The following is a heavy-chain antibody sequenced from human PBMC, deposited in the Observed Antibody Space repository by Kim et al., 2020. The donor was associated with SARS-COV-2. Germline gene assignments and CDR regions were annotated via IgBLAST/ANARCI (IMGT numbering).Heavy chain of an antibody. D-gene: IGHD3-3*01. J-gene: IGHJ6*01. V-gene: IGHV3-74*01. Sequence: GGSLRLSCAASGFTFSSYWMHWVRQAPGKGLVWVSRINRDGSGTSYADSVKGRFTISRDNAQSTLYLQMNSLRAEDTAVYYCARDLDPNSNYYFCGMDV. CDR1: GFTFSSYW. CDR2: INRDGSGT. CDR3: ARDLDPNSNYYFCGMDV.